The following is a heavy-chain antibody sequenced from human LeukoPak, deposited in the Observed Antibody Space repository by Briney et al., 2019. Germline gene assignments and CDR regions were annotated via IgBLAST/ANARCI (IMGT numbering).Heavy chain of an antibody. Sequence: GGSLRLSCAASGFTFSTYGMHWVRQAPGKGLEWVAVISYDGSDKYYADSVKGRFTISRDNSKNTLYLQMNSLRTEDTALYYCAKDEGGPTVSDYWGQGTLVTVSS. V-gene: IGHV3-30*18. J-gene: IGHJ4*02. CDR1: GFTFSTYG. CDR3: AKDEGGPTVSDY. CDR2: ISYDGSDK. D-gene: IGHD4-11*01.